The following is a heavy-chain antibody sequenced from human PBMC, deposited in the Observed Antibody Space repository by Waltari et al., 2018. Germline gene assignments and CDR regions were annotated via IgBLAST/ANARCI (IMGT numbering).Heavy chain of an antibody. V-gene: IGHV3-48*01. Sequence: EVQLVESGGGLVQPGGSLRLSCAASGFTFSSYHMNWARQAPGKGLEWVSYISSSSSTIYYADSVKGRLTISRDNAKNSLYLQMNSLRAEDTAVYYCARGFGSGWCDYWGQGTLVTVSS. J-gene: IGHJ4*02. D-gene: IGHD6-19*01. CDR3: ARGFGSGWCDY. CDR2: ISSSSSTI. CDR1: GFTFSSYH.